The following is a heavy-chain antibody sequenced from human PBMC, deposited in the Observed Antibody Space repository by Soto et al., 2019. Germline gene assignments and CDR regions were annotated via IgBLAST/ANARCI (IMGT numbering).Heavy chain of an antibody. CDR1: GFSLSTGGVG. CDR2: IYWDDDK. Sequence: QITLKESGPSLVKATQTLTLTCTFSGFSLSTGGVGVGWIRQPPGKALEWLALIYWDDDKRYSPSLRSRLTVTKDTSKTRVVLTMTNMDPVDTATYYCAHSRCGGDCLQSYSSHYYYGMDVWGQGTTVTVSS. J-gene: IGHJ6*02. D-gene: IGHD2-21*02. V-gene: IGHV2-5*02. CDR3: AHSRCGGDCLQSYSSHYYYGMDV.